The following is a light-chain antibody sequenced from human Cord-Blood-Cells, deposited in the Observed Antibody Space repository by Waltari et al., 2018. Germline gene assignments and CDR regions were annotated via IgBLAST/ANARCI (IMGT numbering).Light chain of an antibody. CDR2: DAS. CDR1: QDMSNY. J-gene: IGKJ4*02. Sequence: DIHITPSPSSLSASIRDRVHITCQASQDMSNYLKLYQHKRGKPPELLIYDASYVETGVPSRFSGSGSGTDFTFNISRLQPEDSATYYCQQYDNLPLTFGGGTKVEIK. V-gene: IGKV1-33*01. CDR3: QQYDNLPLT.